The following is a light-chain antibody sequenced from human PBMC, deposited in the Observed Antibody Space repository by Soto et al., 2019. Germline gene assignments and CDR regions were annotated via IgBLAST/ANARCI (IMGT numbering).Light chain of an antibody. J-gene: IGKJ4*01. V-gene: IGKV3-11*01. CDR3: QQRSNWPRLT. CDR2: GAS. Sequence: EIVLTQSPATLSLSPGERATLSCRASQSVSSYLAWYQQKPGQAPRLLIYGASSRATGIPDRFSGSGSGTDFTLTISRLEPEDFAVYYCQQRSNWPRLTFGGGTKVDIK. CDR1: QSVSSY.